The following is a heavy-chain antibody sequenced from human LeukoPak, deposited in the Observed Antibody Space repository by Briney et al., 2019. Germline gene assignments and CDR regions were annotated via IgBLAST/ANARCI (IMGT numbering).Heavy chain of an antibody. D-gene: IGHD4-17*01. Sequence: QAGGSLRLSCAASGFTFSSYAMSWVRQAPGKGLEWVSIISGSGGSTYYADSVKGRFTISRDNSKNTLYLQMNSLRAEDTAVYYCAKAKEDGDYFDYWGQGTLVTVSS. CDR1: GFTFSSYA. CDR3: AKAKEDGDYFDY. J-gene: IGHJ4*02. V-gene: IGHV3-23*01. CDR2: ISGSGGST.